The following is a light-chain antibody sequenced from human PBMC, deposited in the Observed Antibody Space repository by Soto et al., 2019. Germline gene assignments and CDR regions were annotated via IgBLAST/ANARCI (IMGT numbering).Light chain of an antibody. CDR3: QQYNNWPPVT. J-gene: IGKJ5*01. V-gene: IGKV3D-15*01. CDR2: GAS. Sequence: EIVMTQSPATLSVSPGERATLSCRASQSVSSNLAWYQQNPGQAPRLLIYGASIRATGIPARFSGSGSGTEFTITISSLQSEDFAVYYCQQYNNWPPVTFGQGTRLEIK. CDR1: QSVSSN.